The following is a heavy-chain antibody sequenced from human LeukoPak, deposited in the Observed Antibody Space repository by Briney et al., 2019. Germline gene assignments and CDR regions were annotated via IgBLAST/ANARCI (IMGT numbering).Heavy chain of an antibody. CDR2: ISDDGSNK. J-gene: IGHJ4*02. Sequence: GGSLRLSCAASGFTFSSYWMSWVRQAPGKGLEWVAVISDDGSNKYYADSVKGRFTISRDNSKNTLYLQMNSLRAEDTAVYYCARVRYYDSSGYYRGVFDYWGQGTLVTVSS. V-gene: IGHV3-30*03. CDR1: GFTFSSYW. CDR3: ARVRYYDSSGYYRGVFDY. D-gene: IGHD3-22*01.